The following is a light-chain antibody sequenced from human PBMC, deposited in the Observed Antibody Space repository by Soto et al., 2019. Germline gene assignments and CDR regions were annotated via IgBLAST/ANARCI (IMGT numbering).Light chain of an antibody. CDR2: GNS. Sequence: QSVLTQSPSVSGAPGQRVTISCTGSSSNIGAGYDVHWYQQLPGTAPKLLIYGNSNRPSGVPDRFSGSKSGTSASLAITGLQAEDEADYYCQSYDSSLSGVLFGGGTKLTVL. V-gene: IGLV1-40*01. CDR3: QSYDSSLSGVL. J-gene: IGLJ2*01. CDR1: SSNIGAGYD.